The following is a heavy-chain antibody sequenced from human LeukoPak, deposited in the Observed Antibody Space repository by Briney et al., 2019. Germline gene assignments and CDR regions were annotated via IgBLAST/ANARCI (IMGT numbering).Heavy chain of an antibody. Sequence: PSETLSLTCAVYGGSFSGYYWSWIRQPPGKGLEWIGEINHSGSTNYNPSLKSRVTISVDTSKNQFSLKLSSVTAADTAVYYCASSSGYYTWFDPWGQGTLVTVSS. CDR3: ASSSGYYTWFDP. J-gene: IGHJ5*02. CDR1: GGSFSGYY. V-gene: IGHV4-34*01. CDR2: INHSGST. D-gene: IGHD3-22*01.